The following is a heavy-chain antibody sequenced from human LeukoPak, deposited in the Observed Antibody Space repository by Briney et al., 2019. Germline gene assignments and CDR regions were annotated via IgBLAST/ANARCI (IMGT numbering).Heavy chain of an antibody. CDR2: ISSSSSYI. CDR1: GFTFSTYE. V-gene: IGHV3-21*01. Sequence: GGSLRLSCAASGFTFSTYEMNWVRQAPGKGLEWVSSISSSSSYIYYADSVKGRFTISRDNAKNSLYLQMNSLRAEDTAVYYCARDFRFLEDYWGQGTLVTVSS. CDR3: ARDFRFLEDY. J-gene: IGHJ4*02. D-gene: IGHD3-3*01.